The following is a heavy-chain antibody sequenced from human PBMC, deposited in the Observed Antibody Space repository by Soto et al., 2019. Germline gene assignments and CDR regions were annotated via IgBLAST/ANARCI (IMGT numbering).Heavy chain of an antibody. CDR1: GFTFSSYF. V-gene: IGHV3-64*01. CDR3: ARIKSGITIFGVVIPPLDY. Sequence: GGSLRVSCAASGFTFSSYFMHWVRQAPGKGLEYVSVISSNGGSTYYANSVKGRFTISRDNSKNILYLQMNSLRAEDTAVYYCARIKSGITIFGVVIPPLDYWGQGTLVTVSS. CDR2: ISSNGGST. D-gene: IGHD3-3*01. J-gene: IGHJ4*02.